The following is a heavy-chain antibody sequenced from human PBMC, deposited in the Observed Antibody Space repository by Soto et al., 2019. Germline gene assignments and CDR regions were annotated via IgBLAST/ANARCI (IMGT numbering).Heavy chain of an antibody. V-gene: IGHV3-30-3*01. Sequence: QVQLVESGGGVVQPGRSLRLSCAASGFMFSTYAMHWVRQAPGKGLEWVAVISYDGSDIYYGDSGKGRFTISRDNSRNTLYLEMNSQQTEDTAVFYCARDQGRTVTRGDWFDPWGQGTLVTVSS. CDR3: ARDQGRTVTRGDWFDP. D-gene: IGHD6-19*01. CDR1: GFMFSTYA. J-gene: IGHJ5*02. CDR2: ISYDGSDI.